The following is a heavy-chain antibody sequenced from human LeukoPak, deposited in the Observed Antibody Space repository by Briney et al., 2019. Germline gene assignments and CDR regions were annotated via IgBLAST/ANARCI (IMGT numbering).Heavy chain of an antibody. V-gene: IGHV3-48*01. D-gene: IGHD5-18*01. CDR3: AVLKLWLTAYYYGMDV. CDR1: GFTFSSYS. CDR2: ISSSSSTI. Sequence: GGSLRLFCAASGFTFSSYSMNWVRQAPGKGLEWGTYISSSSSTIYYADSVKGRFTISRDNAKNSLYLQMNRLRGEDTDVYYRAVLKLWLTAYYYGMDVWGQGTTVTVSS. J-gene: IGHJ6*02.